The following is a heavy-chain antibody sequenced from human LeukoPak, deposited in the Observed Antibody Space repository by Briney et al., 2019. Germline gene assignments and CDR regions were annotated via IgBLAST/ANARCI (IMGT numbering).Heavy chain of an antibody. D-gene: IGHD3-10*01. CDR3: TRDRQGSGIYSTDY. J-gene: IGHJ4*02. V-gene: IGHV3-7*01. CDR2: IKQDGSEI. Sequence: PGRSLRLSCAASGFTFSNFWMSWVRQVPGEGLEWVANIKQDGSEIHYVDSVKGRFTISRDNAQNSLYLHMHSLRAEDTAVYYCTRDRQGSGIYSTDYWGRGTLVTVSS. CDR1: GFTFSNFW.